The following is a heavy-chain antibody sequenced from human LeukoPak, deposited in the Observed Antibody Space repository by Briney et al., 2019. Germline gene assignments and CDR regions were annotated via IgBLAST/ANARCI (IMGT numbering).Heavy chain of an antibody. J-gene: IGHJ4*02. CDR1: GGSVSSSGYY. CDR3: ARLASGSYGPLTPFDY. Sequence: SETLSPTCTVSGGSVSSSGYYWGWIRQPPGKGLEWIGSIYYSGSTYYNPSLKSRVSISVDTSKNQFSLNLTSVTAADTAVYYSARLASGSYGPLTPFDYWGQGTLVTVSS. D-gene: IGHD1-26*01. V-gene: IGHV4-39*01. CDR2: IYYSGST.